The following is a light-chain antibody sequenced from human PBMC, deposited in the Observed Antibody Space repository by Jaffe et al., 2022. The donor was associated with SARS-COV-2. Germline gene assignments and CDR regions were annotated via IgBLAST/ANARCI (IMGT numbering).Light chain of an antibody. CDR1: DIGSKD. CDR3: QVWDSSTGI. Sequence: SYELTQPLSVSVALGQTASITCGGDDIGSKDVHWYQQKPGQAPVLVMYRDNNRPSGIPERFSGSNSGTTATLTISRAQAGDEAEYYCQVWDSSTGIFGGGTTLTVL. V-gene: IGLV3-9*01. CDR2: RDN. J-gene: IGLJ2*01.